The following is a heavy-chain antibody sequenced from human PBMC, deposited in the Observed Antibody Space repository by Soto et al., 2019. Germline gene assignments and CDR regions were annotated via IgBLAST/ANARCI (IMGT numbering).Heavy chain of an antibody. Sequence: SETLSLTCTVSGGSVSSVSYYWSWIRQPPGKGLEWIGYIYYSGRINYNPSLKSRVTISVDTTKNQFSLKLSSVTAAETAFYYCTKDEGWDCSGGSSYPGGDXWGQGTLVTVSX. CDR2: IYYSGRI. D-gene: IGHD2-15*01. V-gene: IGHV4-61*01. CDR3: TKDEGWDCSGGSSYPGGDX. CDR1: GGSVSSVSYY. J-gene: IGHJ4*02.